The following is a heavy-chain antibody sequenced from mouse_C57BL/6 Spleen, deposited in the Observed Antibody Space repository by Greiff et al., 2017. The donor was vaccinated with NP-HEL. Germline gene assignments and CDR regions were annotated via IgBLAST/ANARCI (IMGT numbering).Heavy chain of an antibody. V-gene: IGHV1-42*01. J-gene: IGHJ3*01. CDR1: GYSFTGYY. CDR3: ASYWAWFAY. Sequence: EVQLQESGPELVKPGASVKISCKASGYSFTGYYMNWVKQSPEKSLEWIGEINPSTGGTTYNQKFKAKATLTVDKSSSTAYMQLKSLTSEDSAVYYCASYWAWFAYWGQGTLVTVSA. D-gene: IGHD4-1*01. CDR2: INPSTGGT.